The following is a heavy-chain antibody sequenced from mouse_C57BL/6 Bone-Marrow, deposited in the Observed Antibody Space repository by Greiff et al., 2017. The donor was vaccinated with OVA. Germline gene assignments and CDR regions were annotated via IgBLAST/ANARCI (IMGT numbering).Heavy chain of an antibody. CDR3: ARDDYYWYFDV. V-gene: IGHV7-1*01. J-gene: IGHJ1*03. CDR1: GFTFSDFY. Sequence: EVNVVESGGGLVQSGRSLRLSCATSGFTFSDFYMVWVRQAPGKGLEWIAASRNKANDYTTEYSASVKGRFIVSRDTSQSILYLQMNALRAEDTAIYYCARDDYYWYFDVWGTGTTVTVSS. CDR2: SRNKANDYTT.